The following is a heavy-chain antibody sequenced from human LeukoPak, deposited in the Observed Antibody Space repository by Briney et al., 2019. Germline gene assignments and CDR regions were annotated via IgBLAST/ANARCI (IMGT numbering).Heavy chain of an antibody. CDR3: AKPWFGESPYYFDY. D-gene: IGHD3-10*01. J-gene: IGHJ4*02. CDR2: ISGSGGST. CDR1: GLTFSSYG. Sequence: GGSLRLSCAASGLTFSSYGMSWVRQAPGKGLEWVSAISGSGGSTYYADSVKGRFTISRDNSKNTLYLQMNSLRAEDTAVYYCAKPWFGESPYYFDYWGQGTLVTVSS. V-gene: IGHV3-23*01.